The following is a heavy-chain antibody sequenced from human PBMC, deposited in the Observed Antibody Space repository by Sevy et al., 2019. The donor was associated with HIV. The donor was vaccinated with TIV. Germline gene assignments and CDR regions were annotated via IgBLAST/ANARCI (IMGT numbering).Heavy chain of an antibody. J-gene: IGHJ6*02. CDR2: ISGSGGST. CDR1: GFTFSSYA. D-gene: IGHD3-10*01. CDR3: AKDSRSGLDYYYSSGSPSSAYYYYGMDV. V-gene: IGHV3-23*01. Sequence: GGSLRLSCAASGFTFSSYAMSWVRQAPGKGLEWVSAISGSGGSTYYADSVKGRFTISRDNSKNTLYLQMNSLRAEDTAVYYCAKDSRSGLDYYYSSGSPSSAYYYYGMDVWGQGTTVTVSS.